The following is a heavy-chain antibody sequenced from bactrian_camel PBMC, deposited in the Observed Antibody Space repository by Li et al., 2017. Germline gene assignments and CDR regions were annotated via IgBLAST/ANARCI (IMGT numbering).Heavy chain of an antibody. D-gene: IGHD5*01. CDR1: GYTHSGYS. V-gene: IGHV3S26*01. CDR2: ISSFDGRT. CDR3: ATGCTAIRRGPTRPERYTN. Sequence: VQLVESGGGSVKAGGSLRLACAATGYTHSGYSLGWFRRAPGKGLEWVSGISSFDGRTTYADSVKGRFTISYDGARNTVYPQMNSLKPEDTAVYFCATGCTAIRRGPTRPERYTNWGQGTQITVS. J-gene: IGHJ4*01.